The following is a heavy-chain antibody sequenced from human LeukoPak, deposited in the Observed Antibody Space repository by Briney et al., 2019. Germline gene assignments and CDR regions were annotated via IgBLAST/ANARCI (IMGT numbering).Heavy chain of an antibody. CDR3: ARNDGGYGMDV. CDR2: ISSSSSYI. CDR1: GFTFSCYS. V-gene: IGHV3-21*01. Sequence: GSLRLSCAASGFTFSCYSMSWVRQAPGKGLEWVSSISSSSSYIYYADSVKGRFTISRDNAKNSLYLQMNSLRAEDTAVYYCARNDGGYGMDVWGQGTTVTVSS. J-gene: IGHJ6*02. D-gene: IGHD1-1*01.